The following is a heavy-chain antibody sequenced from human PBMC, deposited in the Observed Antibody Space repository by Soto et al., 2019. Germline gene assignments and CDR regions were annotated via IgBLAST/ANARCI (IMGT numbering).Heavy chain of an antibody. J-gene: IGHJ6*02. CDR3: ARALIQPWPHYYYGMDV. CDR1: GGSISSGDYY. D-gene: IGHD5-18*01. V-gene: IGHV4-30-4*01. Sequence: SETLSLTCTVSGGSISSGDYYWSWIRQPPGKGLEWIGYIYYSGTTYYNPSLKSRVTISVDTSKNQFSLKVSSVTAADTAVYCCARALIQPWPHYYYGMDVWGQGTTVTVSS. CDR2: IYYSGTT.